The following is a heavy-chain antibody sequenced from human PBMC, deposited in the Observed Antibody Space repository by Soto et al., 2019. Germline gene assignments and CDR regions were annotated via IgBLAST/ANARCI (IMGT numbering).Heavy chain of an antibody. J-gene: IGHJ4*02. CDR2: IKSQTDVRTT. V-gene: IGHV3-15*01. D-gene: IGHD4-17*01. Sequence: EVQLVESGGRLVQPGWSLRLSCAASGFSFSNVWMSWVRQAPGKGLEWVGRIKSQTDVRTTDYAAPVKGRSTISRDDSQTTLYLQMNSRKTEDTAVYYCSFQESTTVTKLEYWGQGTLVTVSS. CDR1: GFSFSNVW. CDR3: SFQESTTVTKLEY.